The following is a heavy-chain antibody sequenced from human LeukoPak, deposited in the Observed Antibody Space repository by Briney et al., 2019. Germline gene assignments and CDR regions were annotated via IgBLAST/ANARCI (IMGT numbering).Heavy chain of an antibody. CDR2: IDTSGST. CDR3: ARDLSGDYNYYGMDV. V-gene: IGHV4-61*02. J-gene: IGHJ6*02. Sequence: SQTLSLTCTVSGGSISSGTYFWSWLRQPAGKGLEWIGRIDTSGSTNYNPSLQSRVTISVDTSKNQFSLKLRSVTAADTAVYYCARDLSGDYNYYGMDVWGQGTTVTVSS. D-gene: IGHD4-17*01. CDR1: GGSISSGTYF.